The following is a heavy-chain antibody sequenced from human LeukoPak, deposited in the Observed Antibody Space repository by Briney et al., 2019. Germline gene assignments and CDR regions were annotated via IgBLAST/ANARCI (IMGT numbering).Heavy chain of an antibody. V-gene: IGHV3-48*03. Sequence: PGGSLRLSCAASGFTFSSYEMNWVRQAPGKGLEWDSYISSSGSTKYYADSVKGRFTISRHNAKNSLYLQMNSLRAEDTAVYYCAELGITMIGGVWGKGTTVTISS. D-gene: IGHD3-10*02. CDR3: AELGITMIGGV. CDR2: ISSSGSTK. J-gene: IGHJ6*04. CDR1: GFTFSSYE.